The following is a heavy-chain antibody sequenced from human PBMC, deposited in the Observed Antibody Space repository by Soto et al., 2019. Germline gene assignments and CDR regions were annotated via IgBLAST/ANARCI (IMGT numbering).Heavy chain of an antibody. CDR3: ARAAYYDILTSYYYFQY. Sequence: KPGGSLRLSCAVSGFTFSSYSMNWVRQAPGKGLEWVSSISISSSYIYYADSVKGRFTISRDNAKNSLYLQMNSLRAEDTAVYYCARAAYYDILTSYYYFQYWGKGTLVTVSS. J-gene: IGHJ4*02. V-gene: IGHV3-21*01. CDR2: ISISSSYI. CDR1: GFTFSSYS. D-gene: IGHD3-9*01.